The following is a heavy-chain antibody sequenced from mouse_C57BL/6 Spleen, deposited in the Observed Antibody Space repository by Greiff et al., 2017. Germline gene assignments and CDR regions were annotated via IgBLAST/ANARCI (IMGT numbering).Heavy chain of an antibody. J-gene: IGHJ4*01. CDR2: FDPSSGGT. CDR3: DEGSTKTNYSMDY. CDR1: GYTFTSYW. D-gene: IGHD3-3*01. V-gene: IGHV1-72*01. Sequence: VQLQQPGAELVKPGASVKLSCKASGYTFTSYWMHWVKQRPGRGLEWIGRFDPSSGGTKYNEKFKGKATMTVDKPSSTAYMQLSSLTSEDAAVYERDEGSTKTNYSMDYWGQGTSVTVSS.